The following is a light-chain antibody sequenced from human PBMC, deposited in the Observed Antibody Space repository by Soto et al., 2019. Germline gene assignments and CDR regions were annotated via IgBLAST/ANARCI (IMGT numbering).Light chain of an antibody. V-gene: IGKV3-20*01. Sequence: DIVLTQSPGTLSLSPGERATLSCRSSQHISGSNLAWYQKRPGQAPSLLIYGASKRTSGVPDRFSGSGSGTDFTLTINRLEPEDFAVYYCQHYSSELLPFGGGTTVEIK. CDR1: QHISGSN. J-gene: IGKJ4*01. CDR2: GAS. CDR3: QHYSSELLP.